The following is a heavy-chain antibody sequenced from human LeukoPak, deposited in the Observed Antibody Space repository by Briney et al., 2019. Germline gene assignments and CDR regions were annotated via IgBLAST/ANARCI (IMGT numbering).Heavy chain of an antibody. J-gene: IGHJ2*01. CDR3: ARDRWGYWYFDL. D-gene: IGHD7-27*01. CDR1: GFTFSTYW. V-gene: IGHV3-7*01. Sequence: PGGSLRLSCAASGFTFSTYWMGWVRQAPGKGLEWVANIKQDGTEKYYVDSVKGRFTISRDNAKNSLYLQMNSLRVEDTAAYYCARDRWGYWYFDLWGRGTLVTVSS. CDR2: IKQDGTEK.